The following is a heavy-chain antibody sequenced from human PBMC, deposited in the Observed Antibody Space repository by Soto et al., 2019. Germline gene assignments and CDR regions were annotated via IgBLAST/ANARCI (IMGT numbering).Heavy chain of an antibody. CDR3: VKWHTSNLDSLPFTGFDF. CDR1: RFTFSDSV. Sequence: EGSLRLSCVGSRFTFSDSVMAWVRQAPGKGLEWLSVMSGDGRTRYALSVTGRFTISRDNSKNTLYLQMRSLRAEDAAAYYCVKWHTSNLDSLPFTGFDFWGQGTQVTVSS. CDR2: MSGDGRT. V-gene: IGHV3-23*01. J-gene: IGHJ4*02. D-gene: IGHD3-22*01.